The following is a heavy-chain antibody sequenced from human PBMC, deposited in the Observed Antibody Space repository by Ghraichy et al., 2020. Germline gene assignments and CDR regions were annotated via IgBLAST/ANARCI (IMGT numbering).Heavy chain of an antibody. J-gene: IGHJ5*02. CDR1: GYTFTSYH. Sequence: ASVKVSFKASGYTFTSYHVHWVRQAPGQGLEWMGIIFSSDGSTSYAQKFQGRVTMTRDTSTSTVYMELSSLISDDTAVYYCTREFPSTGWFDPWGQGTLVTFSS. D-gene: IGHD1-14*01. CDR3: TREFPSTGWFDP. CDR2: IFSSDGST. V-gene: IGHV1-46*03.